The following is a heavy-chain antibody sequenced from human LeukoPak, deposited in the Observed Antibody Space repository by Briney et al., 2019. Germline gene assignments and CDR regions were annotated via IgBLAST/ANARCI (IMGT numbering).Heavy chain of an antibody. CDR2: ISEGADIT. CDR3: ATPGPTYYYDSSGYGAFDI. J-gene: IGHJ3*02. V-gene: IGHV3-23*01. CDR1: GFNFRYYA. D-gene: IGHD3-22*01. Sequence: GGSLRLSCAASGFNFRYYAMTWVRQAPGKGLECVSGISEGADITYYGGSVKGRFTISRDNSKNTLYLQMNSLRAEDTAVYYCATPGPTYYYDSSGYGAFDIWGQGTMVTVSS.